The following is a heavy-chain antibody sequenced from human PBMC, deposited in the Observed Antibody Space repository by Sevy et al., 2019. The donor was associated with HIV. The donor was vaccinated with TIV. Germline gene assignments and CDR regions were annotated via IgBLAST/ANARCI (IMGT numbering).Heavy chain of an antibody. J-gene: IGHJ6*02. Sequence: SETLSLTCAVYGGSFSGYYWSWIRQPPGKGLEWIGEINHSGSTNYNPSLKSRVTISVDTSKNQFSLKLSSVTAADTAVYYCARDCSGGSCYSRCDYGMDVWGQGTTVTVSS. CDR1: GGSFSGYY. CDR2: INHSGST. D-gene: IGHD2-15*01. V-gene: IGHV4-34*01. CDR3: ARDCSGGSCYSRCDYGMDV.